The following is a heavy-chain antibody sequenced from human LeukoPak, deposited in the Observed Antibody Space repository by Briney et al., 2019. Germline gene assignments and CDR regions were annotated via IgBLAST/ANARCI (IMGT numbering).Heavy chain of an antibody. V-gene: IGHV3-48*03. CDR3: ARDLSYCTITSCSYYYYGMDV. Sequence: GGSLRLSCAASGFIFSNYEMNWVRQAPGKGLEWISYISSSGSAKYYADSVKGRFTISRDNAKNSLYLQMSSLRAEDSAVYYCARDLSYCTITSCSYYYYGMDVWGRGTTVTVSS. CDR1: GFIFSNYE. J-gene: IGHJ6*02. D-gene: IGHD2-2*01. CDR2: ISSSGSAK.